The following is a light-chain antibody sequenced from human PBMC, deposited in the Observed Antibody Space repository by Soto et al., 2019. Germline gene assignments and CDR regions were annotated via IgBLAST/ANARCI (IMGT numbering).Light chain of an antibody. Sequence: VLTQSPGTLSLSPGERATLSCRANQNLGDGRLAWYQQKPGQPPTLLIYDTSTRATGIPDRFSGSGSGTDFTLTISRLEPEDFAVYYCQEHASIFGQGTRLEIK. CDR1: QNLGDGR. CDR3: QEHASI. CDR2: DTS. J-gene: IGKJ5*01. V-gene: IGKV3-20*01.